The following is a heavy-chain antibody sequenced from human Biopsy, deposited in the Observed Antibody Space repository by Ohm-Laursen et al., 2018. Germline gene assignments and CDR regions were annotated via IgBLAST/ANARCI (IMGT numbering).Heavy chain of an antibody. Sequence: GASVKVSCKASSYTFTDYNIHWMRQAPGQGLEWLGYINCKTGATNYAQKFQGTVTMTRGTSISIAYLALGSLRSADTAIYYCARDPLNGHKHFDYWGQGSLVTVSS. CDR3: ARDPLNGHKHFDY. CDR1: SYTFTDYN. J-gene: IGHJ4*02. D-gene: IGHD2-8*01. CDR2: INCKTGAT. V-gene: IGHV1-2*02.